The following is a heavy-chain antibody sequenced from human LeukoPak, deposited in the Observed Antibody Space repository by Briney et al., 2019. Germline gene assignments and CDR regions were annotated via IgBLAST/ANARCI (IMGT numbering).Heavy chain of an antibody. CDR1: GFTFSYYG. CDR3: AKDLMRDRWFGES. Sequence: PGGSLRLSCAASGFTFSYYGTHWVRQAPGKGPEWVAFIRYDGNDKFYAESVKGRFTISKDTSRSTLYLQMNSLRPEDTAIYYCAKDLMRDRWFGESWGQGTLVTVSS. CDR2: IRYDGNDK. V-gene: IGHV3-30*02. J-gene: IGHJ5*02. D-gene: IGHD3-10*01.